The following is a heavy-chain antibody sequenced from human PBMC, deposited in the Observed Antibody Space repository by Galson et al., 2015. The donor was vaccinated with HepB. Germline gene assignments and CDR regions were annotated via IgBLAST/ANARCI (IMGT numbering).Heavy chain of an antibody. CDR3: ARDAPVLPSSWEDYYYYGMDV. CDR2: IGAYNGNT. Sequence: SVKVSCKASGYTFTSYGISWVRQAPGQGLEWMGWIGAYNGNTNYAQKLQGRVTMTTDTSTSTAYMELRSLRSDDTAVYYCARDAPVLPSSWEDYYYYGMDVWGQGTTVTVSS. CDR1: GYTFTSYG. D-gene: IGHD6-13*01. V-gene: IGHV1-18*04. J-gene: IGHJ6*02.